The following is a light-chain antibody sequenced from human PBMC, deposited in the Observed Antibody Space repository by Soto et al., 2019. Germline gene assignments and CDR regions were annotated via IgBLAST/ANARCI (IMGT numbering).Light chain of an antibody. Sequence: QSALTQPASVSGSPGQSITISCTGTSSDVGTYNYVSWYQQHPGRAPKLMIYDVSNRPSGVSNRFSGSKSGNTASLTISGLQAEDEADYYCSSYIGSSIVVFGGGTKVTVL. V-gene: IGLV2-14*03. CDR3: SSYIGSSIVV. J-gene: IGLJ2*01. CDR1: SSDVGTYNY. CDR2: DVS.